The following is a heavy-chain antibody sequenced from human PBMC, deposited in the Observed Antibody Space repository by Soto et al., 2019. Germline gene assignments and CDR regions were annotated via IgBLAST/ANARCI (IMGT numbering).Heavy chain of an antibody. CDR1: GYKFINYF. J-gene: IGHJ6*02. Sequence: QVQLVQSGAEVKKPGASVKVSCKASGYKFINYFISWVRQAPGQGLEWMGWINPDKDDRKYAEKFQGRVTMTTDTFTSTAYMEWGNLRFDDTAVYYCARELGPTDSVRLDVWGQGTTVTISS. CDR2: INPDKDDR. D-gene: IGHD3-10*02. CDR3: ARELGPTDSVRLDV. V-gene: IGHV1-18*04.